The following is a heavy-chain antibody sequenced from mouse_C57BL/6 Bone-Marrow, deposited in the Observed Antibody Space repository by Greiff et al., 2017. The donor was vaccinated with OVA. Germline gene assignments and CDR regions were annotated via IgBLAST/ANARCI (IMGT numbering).Heavy chain of an antibody. D-gene: IGHD2-5*01. CDR2: INPSSGYT. CDR3: ATHYYSNYPFAY. Sequence: VQLQQSGAELARPGASVKMSCKASGYTFTSYTMHWVKQRPGQGLEWIGNINPSSGYTKYNQKFKDKATLTADKSSSTAYMQLSSLTSEDSAVYYCATHYYSNYPFAYWGQGTLVTVSA. V-gene: IGHV1-4*01. CDR1: GYTFTSYT. J-gene: IGHJ3*01.